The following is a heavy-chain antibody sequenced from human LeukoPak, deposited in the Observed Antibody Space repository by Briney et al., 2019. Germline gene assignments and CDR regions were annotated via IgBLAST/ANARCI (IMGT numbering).Heavy chain of an antibody. CDR2: ISSSSSYI. J-gene: IGHJ6*03. CDR3: ARGITIQGYSYYYFYMDV. Sequence: GGSLRLSCAASGFTFSSYSIIWVRQAPGKGLEWVSGISSSSSYIYYADSVKGRFTISRDNAKNSLSLQMNSLRAEDTAVYYCARGITIQGYSYYYFYMDVWGKGTTVTISS. CDR1: GFTFSSYS. V-gene: IGHV3-21*04. D-gene: IGHD5-18*01.